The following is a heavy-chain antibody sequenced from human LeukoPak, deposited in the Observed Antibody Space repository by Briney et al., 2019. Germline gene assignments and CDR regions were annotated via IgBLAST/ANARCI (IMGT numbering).Heavy chain of an antibody. V-gene: IGHV4-59*12. D-gene: IGHD3-22*01. CDR1: GGSISSYY. CDR2: IYYSGGT. CDR3: ARGLPYYYDSSGYPYCFDY. J-gene: IGHJ4*02. Sequence: SETLSLTCTVSGGSISSYYWTWIRQPPGKGLEWIGYIYYSGGTNYNPSLKSRVTISVDKSKNQFSLKLSSVTAADTAVYYCARGLPYYYDSSGYPYCFDYWGQGTLVTVSS.